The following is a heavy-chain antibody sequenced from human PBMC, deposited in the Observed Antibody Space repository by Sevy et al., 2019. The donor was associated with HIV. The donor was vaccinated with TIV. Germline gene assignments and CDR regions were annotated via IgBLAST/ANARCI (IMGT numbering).Heavy chain of an antibody. Sequence: GGSPRLSCAASGFSFNGYAMHWVRQAPGKGLEWLAVISYDGSVKYYTESVKGRFTNSRDNTKNTLFLQLNSLRPEDTAVYYCVREGRNYEYVWGTYHSGFRAQGTLVTVSS. J-gene: IGHJ4*02. CDR1: GFSFNGYA. CDR3: VREGRNYEYVWGTYHSGF. CDR2: ISYDGSVK. V-gene: IGHV3-30*04. D-gene: IGHD3-16*02.